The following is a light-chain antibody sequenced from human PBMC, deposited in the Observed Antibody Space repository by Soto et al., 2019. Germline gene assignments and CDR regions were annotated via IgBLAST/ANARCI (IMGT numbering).Light chain of an antibody. CDR1: SSDVGGYNY. J-gene: IGLJ2*01. CDR2: EVR. CDR3: SSYTSSSTVL. Sequence: QSALTQPASVSGSPGQSITISCTGTSSDVGGYNYVSWYQQHPSKAPKLMIFEVRNRPSGVSNRFSGSKSGNTASLTISGLQADDEADYYCSSYTSSSTVLFGGGTKVTVL. V-gene: IGLV2-14*01.